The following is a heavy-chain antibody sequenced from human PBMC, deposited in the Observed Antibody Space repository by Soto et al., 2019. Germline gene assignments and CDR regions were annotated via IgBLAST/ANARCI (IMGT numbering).Heavy chain of an antibody. V-gene: IGHV3-21*01. CDR2: ISSSSSYI. CDR1: VFTFSSYS. J-gene: IGHJ3*02. D-gene: IGHD2-2*01. Sequence: GSLRLSGAASVFTFSSYSMNWVRQAPGKGLEWVSSISSSSSYIYYADSVKGRFTISRGNAKNSLYLQMNSLRAEDTAVYYCARVGGGYQLLHAFDIWGQGTMVTVSS. CDR3: ARVGGGYQLLHAFDI.